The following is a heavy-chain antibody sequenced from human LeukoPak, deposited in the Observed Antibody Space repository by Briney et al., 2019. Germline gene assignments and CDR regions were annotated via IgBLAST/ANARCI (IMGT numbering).Heavy chain of an antibody. CDR3: ARDYYDSSGYYSPFDY. V-gene: IGHV4-61*02. D-gene: IGHD3-22*01. J-gene: IGHJ4*02. Sequence: SETLSLTCTVSGGSISSGSYYWSWIRQPAGKGLEWIGRIYTSGSTNYNPSLKSRVTISVDTSKNQFSLKLSSVTAADTAVYYCARDYYDSSGYYSPFDYWGQGTLVTVSS. CDR2: IYTSGST. CDR1: GGSISSGSYY.